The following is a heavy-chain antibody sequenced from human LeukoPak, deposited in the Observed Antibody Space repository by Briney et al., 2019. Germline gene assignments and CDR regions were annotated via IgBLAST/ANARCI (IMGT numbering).Heavy chain of an antibody. CDR1: GYTFTVYY. V-gene: IGHV1-2*02. J-gene: IGHJ4*02. D-gene: IGHD3-10*01. CDR2: INPSSGGT. CDR3: ARAALGVWFGEPLGGPTEY. Sequence: ASVTVSCTASGYTFTVYYIHWVRQAPGQGLEWMGWINPSSGGTYYVQSFQGRVTMTRDTSISTAYMELSRLRSDDTAVYYCARAALGVWFGEPLGGPTEYWGQGTLVTVSS.